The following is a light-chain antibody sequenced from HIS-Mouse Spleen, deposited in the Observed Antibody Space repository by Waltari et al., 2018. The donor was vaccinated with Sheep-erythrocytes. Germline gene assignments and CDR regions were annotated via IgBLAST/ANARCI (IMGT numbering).Light chain of an antibody. J-gene: IGKJ4*01. CDR2: AAS. Sequence: DIQLTQSPSFLSASVGDRVTITFRASQGISSYLAGYQQKPGKAPNLLIYAASTLQSGVPSRFSGSGSGTEFTLTISSLQPEDFATYYCQQLNSYPALTFGGGTKVEIK. CDR3: QQLNSYPALT. CDR1: QGISSY. V-gene: IGKV1-9*01.